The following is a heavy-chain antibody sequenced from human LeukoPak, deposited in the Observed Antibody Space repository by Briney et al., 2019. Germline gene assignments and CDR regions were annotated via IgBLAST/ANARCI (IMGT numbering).Heavy chain of an antibody. J-gene: IGHJ4*02. V-gene: IGHV4-34*01. D-gene: IGHD5-12*01. Sequence: PSETLSLTCAVSGASFSGYYWTWIRQPPGQGLEWIGEISHNGSTNYNPSLKSRVTILIDTSKNQFSLKLTSVTAADTAVYYCARGGLWGGGYNFWGQGTLVTVSS. CDR3: ARGGLWGGGYNF. CDR2: ISHNGST. CDR1: GASFSGYY.